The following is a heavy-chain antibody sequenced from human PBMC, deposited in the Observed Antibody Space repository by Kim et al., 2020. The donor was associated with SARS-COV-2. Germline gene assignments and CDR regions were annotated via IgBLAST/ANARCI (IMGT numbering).Heavy chain of an antibody. J-gene: IGHJ4*02. V-gene: IGHV3-33*01. CDR2: IWYDGSNK. CDR1: GFTFSSYG. CDR3: ARGGGSYFLGYYFDY. Sequence: GGSLRLSCAASGFTFSSYGMHWVRQAPGKGLEWVAVIWYDGSNKYYADSVKGRFTISRDNSKNTLYLQMNSLRAEDTAVYYCARGGGSYFLGYYFDYWGQGTLVTVSS. D-gene: IGHD1-26*01.